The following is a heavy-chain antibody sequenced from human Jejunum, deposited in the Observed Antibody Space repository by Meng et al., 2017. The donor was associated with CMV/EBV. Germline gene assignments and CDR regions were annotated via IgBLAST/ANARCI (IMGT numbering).Heavy chain of an antibody. J-gene: IGHJ6*02. CDR1: SSSSHY. V-gene: IGHV4-39*07. CDR2: IYYTGRA. D-gene: IGHD4-11*01. CDR3: ARGLTGPEYYYNAMDV. Sequence: SSSSHYWGWIRQPPGKGLEWIGSIYYTGRAYYNPSLKSRVTISVDTSKNQFSLRVNSVTAADTAVYYCARGLTGPEYYYNAMDVWGQGTTVTVSS.